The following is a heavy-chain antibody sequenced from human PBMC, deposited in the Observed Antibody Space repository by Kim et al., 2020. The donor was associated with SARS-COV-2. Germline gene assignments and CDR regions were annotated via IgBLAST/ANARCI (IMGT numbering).Heavy chain of an antibody. CDR3: ARQGYQLLWPGGSIRNWFDP. V-gene: IGHV4-39*01. D-gene: IGHD2-2*01. J-gene: IGHJ5*02. Sequence: RVTISVDTSKNQFSLKLSSVTAADTAVYYCARQGYQLLWPGGSIRNWFDPWGQGTLVTVSS.